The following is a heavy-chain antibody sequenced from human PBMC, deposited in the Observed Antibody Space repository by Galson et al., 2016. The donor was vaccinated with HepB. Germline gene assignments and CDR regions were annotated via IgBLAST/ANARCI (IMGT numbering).Heavy chain of an antibody. CDR3: SRDLWDTVVVPSAPGLNWFDP. V-gene: IGHV3-30*03. CDR2: ISYDGRAE. Sequence: SLRLSCAASGFTLTNYGMHWVRQAPGKGLEWVAMISYDGRAEYYADSVKGRFTISRDNSENTMYLQMSSLITEDTGLYYCSRDLWDTVVVPSAPGLNWFDPWGQGTLVSVSS. J-gene: IGHJ5*02. CDR1: GFTLTNYG. D-gene: IGHD2-2*01.